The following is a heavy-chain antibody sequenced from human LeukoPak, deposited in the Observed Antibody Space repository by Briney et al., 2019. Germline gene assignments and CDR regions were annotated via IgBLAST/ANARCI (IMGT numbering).Heavy chain of an antibody. CDR3: ARRAGAYSHPYDY. V-gene: IGHV3-53*01. J-gene: IGHJ4*02. CDR1: GFTFSSYS. Sequence: AGGSLRLSCAASGFTFSSYSMNWVRQAPGKGLEWVSFIYSDNTHYSDFVKGRFTISRDNSKNTLYLQMNSLRAEDTAVYYCARRAGAYSHPYDYWGQGTLVTVSS. D-gene: IGHD4/OR15-4a*01. CDR2: IYSDNT.